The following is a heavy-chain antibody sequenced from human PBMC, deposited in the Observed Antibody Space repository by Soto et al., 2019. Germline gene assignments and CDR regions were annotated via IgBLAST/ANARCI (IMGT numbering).Heavy chain of an antibody. CDR3: ARDSKRAYSSGWRYFDY. V-gene: IGHV1-69*01. CDR1: GGTFSSYA. Sequence: QVQLLQSGAEVKKPGSSVKVSCKSSGGTFSSYAISWVRQAPGQGLEWMGGIIPIFGTANYAQKFQGRVTITADESTSTAYTELSRLRAEDRVVYYCARDSKRAYSSGWRYFDYWGQGTLVTVSS. CDR2: IIPIFGTA. J-gene: IGHJ4*02. D-gene: IGHD6-19*01.